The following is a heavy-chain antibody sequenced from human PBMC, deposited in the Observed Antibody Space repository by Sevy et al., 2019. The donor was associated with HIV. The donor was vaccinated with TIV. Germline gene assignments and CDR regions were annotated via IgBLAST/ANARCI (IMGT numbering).Heavy chain of an antibody. Sequence: GGSLRLSCAASGFTFNTHAMNWVRQAPGKGLEWVSVISGPGYGTNYADSVKCRFTISRGNSKNTLFLQMNSLRDDDTAVYYCAKALNPALESMLEVNLRSLKGFDVWGQGTMVTVSS. D-gene: IGHD3-22*01. J-gene: IGHJ3*01. V-gene: IGHV3-23*01. CDR3: AKALNPALESMLEVNLRSLKGFDV. CDR1: GFTFNTHA. CDR2: ISGPGYGT.